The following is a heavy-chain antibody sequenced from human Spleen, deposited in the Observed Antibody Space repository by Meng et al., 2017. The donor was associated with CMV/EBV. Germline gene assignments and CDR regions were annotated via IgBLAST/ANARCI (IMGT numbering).Heavy chain of an antibody. CDR1: GFTVSSNY. Sequence: SLKISCAASGFTVSSNYMSWVRQAPGKGLEWVSGISWNSGSIGYADSVKGRFTISRDNAKNSLYLQMNSLRAEDTALYYCAKGPLLWFGEDAFDIWGQGTMVTVSS. J-gene: IGHJ3*02. D-gene: IGHD3-10*01. CDR3: AKGPLLWFGEDAFDI. CDR2: ISWNSGSI. V-gene: IGHV3-9*01.